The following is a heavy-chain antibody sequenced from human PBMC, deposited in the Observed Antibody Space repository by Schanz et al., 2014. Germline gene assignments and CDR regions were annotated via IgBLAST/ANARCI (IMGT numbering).Heavy chain of an antibody. CDR3: AKAVSHNEAQSYYTRAGRGPDAWRDDS. Sequence: SCKASGYTFTTYAMSWVRQAPRQGLEWVGWISFSPGTAKYGQKVQGRVTMTADTYTNTAVMELRSLRSEDTAVYSFAKAVSHNEAQSYYTRAGRGPDAWRDDS. CDR1: GYTFTTYA. J-gene: IGHJ5*01. CDR2: ISFSPGTA. V-gene: IGHV1-18*01. D-gene: IGHD3-3*01.